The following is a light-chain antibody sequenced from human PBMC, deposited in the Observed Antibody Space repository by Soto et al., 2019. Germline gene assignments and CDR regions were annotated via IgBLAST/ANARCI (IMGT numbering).Light chain of an antibody. CDR1: QSISSW. V-gene: IGKV1-5*01. CDR3: LQYWDYSWT. J-gene: IGKJ1*01. Sequence: DIQMTQSPSTLSATVGDRVTITGRASQSISSWLAWYQQKVGRPPKRLIYATSTLQSGVPSRFSGSGSGTEFTLTISSLQPEDFATYYCLQYWDYSWTFGQGTKVDIK. CDR2: ATS.